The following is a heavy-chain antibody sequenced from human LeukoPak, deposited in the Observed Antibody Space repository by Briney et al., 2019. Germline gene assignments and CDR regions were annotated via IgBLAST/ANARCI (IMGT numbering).Heavy chain of an antibody. D-gene: IGHD3-10*01. CDR3: ARGITMVRVTFDY. Sequence: NPSETLSLTCAVYGGSFSGYYWSWIRQPLGKGLEWIGEINHSGSTNYNPSLKSRVTISVDASKNQFSLKLSSVTAADTAVYYCARGITMVRVTFDYWGQGTLVTVSS. V-gene: IGHV4-34*01. CDR2: INHSGST. J-gene: IGHJ4*02. CDR1: GGSFSGYY.